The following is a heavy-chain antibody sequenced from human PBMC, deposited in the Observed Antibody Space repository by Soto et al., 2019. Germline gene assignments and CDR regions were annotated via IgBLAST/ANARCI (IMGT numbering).Heavy chain of an antibody. J-gene: IGHJ4*02. CDR1: GGSISVYY. CDR3: ARVLSGVVDHHFDY. CDR2: IYNSGST. D-gene: IGHD3-10*02. Sequence: QVQLQESGPGLVKPSETLSLTCTVSGGSISVYYWSWIRQPPGKGLEWIGYIYNSGSTNSNPSLKNRVTISVDTSKNQFSLNLSSVTAADTAVYYCARVLSGVVDHHFDYWGQGTLVTVSS. V-gene: IGHV4-59*01.